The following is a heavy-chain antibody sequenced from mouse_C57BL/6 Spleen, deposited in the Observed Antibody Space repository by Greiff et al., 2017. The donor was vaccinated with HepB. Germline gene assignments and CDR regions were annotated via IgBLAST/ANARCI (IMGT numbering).Heavy chain of an antibody. Sequence: VMLVESGAELARPGASVKLSCKASGYTFTSYGISWVKQRTGQGLEWIGEIYPRSGNTYYNEKFKGKATLTADKSSSTAYMELRSLTSEDSAVYFCARYLAYYYAMDYWGQGTSVTVSS. J-gene: IGHJ4*01. CDR1: GYTFTSYG. V-gene: IGHV1-81*01. CDR2: IYPRSGNT. D-gene: IGHD5-1*01. CDR3: ARYLAYYYAMDY.